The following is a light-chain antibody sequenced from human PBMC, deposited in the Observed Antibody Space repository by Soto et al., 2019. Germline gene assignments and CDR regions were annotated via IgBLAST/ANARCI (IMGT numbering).Light chain of an antibody. CDR2: GGS. CDR3: QQYDKWPRT. Sequence: VVMTQSPATLSVSPGDGVTLSCRASQSLTSNLAWYQHKVGQAPRLLIYGGSVRATGVPARFSGRGSGAEFSLTINSLQSEDFAVYYCQQYDKWPRTFGQGTKLEVK. V-gene: IGKV3-15*01. CDR1: QSLTSN. J-gene: IGKJ1*01.